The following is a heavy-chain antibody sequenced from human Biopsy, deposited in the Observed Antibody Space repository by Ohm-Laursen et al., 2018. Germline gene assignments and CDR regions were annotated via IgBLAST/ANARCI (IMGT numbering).Heavy chain of an antibody. Sequence: GTLSLTCTVSGGSNSNNNYYWGWIRQPPGKGLEWIGSIFYRGSTHYKPSLKSRVNISVDTSKNQFSLKLNSVTAADTAVYYCARDYDTSGYYYVSWGQGTLVTVSS. V-gene: IGHV4-39*01. J-gene: IGHJ5*02. CDR1: GGSNSNNNYY. CDR3: ARDYDTSGYYYVS. CDR2: IFYRGST. D-gene: IGHD3-22*01.